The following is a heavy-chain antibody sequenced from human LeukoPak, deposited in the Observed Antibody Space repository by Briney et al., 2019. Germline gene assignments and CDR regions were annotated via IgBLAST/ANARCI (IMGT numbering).Heavy chain of an antibody. J-gene: IGHJ4*02. D-gene: IGHD6-13*01. V-gene: IGHV1-18*01. CDR3: ARASSSSWLVDY. Sequence: GASVKVSCKASGYTFTSYGISWVRQAPGQGLEWMGWISAYNGNTNYAQKFQGRVTITRNTSISTAYMELSSLRSEDTAVYYCARASSSSWLVDYWGQGTLVTVSS. CDR1: GYTFTSYG. CDR2: ISAYNGNT.